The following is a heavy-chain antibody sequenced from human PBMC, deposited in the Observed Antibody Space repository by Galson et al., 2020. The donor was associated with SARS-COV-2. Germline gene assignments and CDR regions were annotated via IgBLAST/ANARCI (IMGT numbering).Heavy chain of an antibody. Sequence: ETSEPLSPTCAVPGGPIRSAIYAWSWIRPPPGKDLEWIVNIYPSGRTYSNPSLKSRVTLSLDTSKNQFSLNLTSVTAADTAVYYWARGLPGALDIWGRGTMVTVSS. CDR2: IYPSGRT. V-gene: IGHV4-30-2*01. J-gene: IGHJ3*02. CDR3: ARGLPGALDI. CDR1: GGPIRSAIYA.